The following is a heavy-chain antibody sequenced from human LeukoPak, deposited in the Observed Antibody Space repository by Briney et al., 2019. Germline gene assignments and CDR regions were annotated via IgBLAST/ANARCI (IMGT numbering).Heavy chain of an antibody. D-gene: IGHD5-18*01. CDR3: ARDRGWAGYTYGFYY. Sequence: SVKVSCKASGGTFISYAISWVRQAPGQGLEWMGGIIPIFGTANYAQKFQGRVTITSDESTSTAYMELSSLRSEDTAVYYCARDRGWAGYTYGFYYWGQGTLVTVSS. CDR2: IIPIFGTA. CDR1: GGTFISYA. V-gene: IGHV1-69*01. J-gene: IGHJ4*02.